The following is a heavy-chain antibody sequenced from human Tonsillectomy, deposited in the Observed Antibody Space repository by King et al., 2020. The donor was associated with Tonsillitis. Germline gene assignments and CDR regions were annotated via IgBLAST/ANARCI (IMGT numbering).Heavy chain of an antibody. CDR2: IDWNSGSV. V-gene: IGHV3-9*01. CDR1: GFTFDDYA. J-gene: IGHJ4*02. Sequence: VQLVESGGGLVQPGRSLRLSCAASGFTFDDYAMHWVRQAPGKGLEWASVIDWNSGSVGYADSLKGRFTISRDNAKNSLYLQMNSLGAEDTALYYCAKYIWHGITMVRGVIRYFDYWGQGTLVTVSS. CDR3: AKYIWHGITMVRGVIRYFDY. D-gene: IGHD3-10*01.